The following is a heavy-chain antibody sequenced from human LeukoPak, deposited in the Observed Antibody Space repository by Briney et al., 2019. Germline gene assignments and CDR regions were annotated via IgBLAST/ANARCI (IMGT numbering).Heavy chain of an antibody. V-gene: IGHV4-59*01. Sequence: SETLSLTCTVSGGSISSYYWSWIRQPPGKGLEWTGYIYYSGSTNYNPSLKSRVTISVDTSKNQFSLKLSSVTAADTAVYYCARDYVGYSSGWYAAFDIWGQGTMVTVSS. CDR1: GGSISSYY. CDR2: IYYSGST. J-gene: IGHJ3*02. D-gene: IGHD6-19*01. CDR3: ARDYVGYSSGWYAAFDI.